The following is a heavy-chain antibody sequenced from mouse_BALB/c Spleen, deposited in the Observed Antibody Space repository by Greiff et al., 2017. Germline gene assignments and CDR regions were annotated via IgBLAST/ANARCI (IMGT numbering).Heavy chain of an antibody. CDR2: ISSGGSYT. D-gene: IGHD1-2*01. V-gene: IGHV5-9-4*01. J-gene: IGHJ4*01. CDR3: ARATAPHYYAMDY. Sequence: EVKLVESGGGLVKPGGSLKLSCAASGFTFSSYAMSWVRQSPEKRLEWVAEISSGGSYTYYPDTVTGRFTISRDNAKNTLYLEMSSLRSEDTAMYYCARATAPHYYAMDYWGQGTSVTVSS. CDR1: GFTFSSYA.